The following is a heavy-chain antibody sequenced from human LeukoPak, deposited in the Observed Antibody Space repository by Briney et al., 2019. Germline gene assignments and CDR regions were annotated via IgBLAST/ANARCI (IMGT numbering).Heavy chain of an antibody. CDR2: IIPIFGTA. V-gene: IGHV1-69*01. D-gene: IGHD2-2*01. Sequence: SVKVSCKASGGTFSSYAISWVRQAPGQGLEWMGGIIPIFGTANYAQKFQGRVTITADESTSTAYMELISLRSEDTAVYYCARGEYCSSTSCPLGYWGQGTLVTVSS. CDR3: ARGEYCSSTSCPLGY. J-gene: IGHJ4*02. CDR1: GGTFSSYA.